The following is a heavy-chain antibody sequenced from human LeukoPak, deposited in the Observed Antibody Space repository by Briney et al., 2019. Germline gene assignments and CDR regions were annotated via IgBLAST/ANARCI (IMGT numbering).Heavy chain of an antibody. V-gene: IGHV3-23*01. CDR2: IIASSGST. CDR3: AKGAYDYIEMGYFDY. D-gene: IGHD5-12*01. Sequence: SGGPLRLSCAASGFSISNSAMSWVRQAPGKGLEWVSLIIASSGSTFYADSVKGRFTISRDNSKNTLFLQMNSLRAEDTAVYYCAKGAYDYIEMGYFDYWGQGTLVTVSS. J-gene: IGHJ4*02. CDR1: GFSISNSA.